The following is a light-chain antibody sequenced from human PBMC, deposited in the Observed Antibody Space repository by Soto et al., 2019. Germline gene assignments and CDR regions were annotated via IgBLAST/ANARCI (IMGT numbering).Light chain of an antibody. CDR3: QQYGDSPFT. V-gene: IGKV3-15*01. Sequence: EILMTQSPATLSVSPGERATLSCRASQNVGSHVAWYQQKPGQAPRLFIYGASTRATGIPARFSGSGSGTEFTLTISSLQSEDFAIYYCQQYGDSPFTFGPGTKVDI. J-gene: IGKJ3*01. CDR2: GAS. CDR1: QNVGSH.